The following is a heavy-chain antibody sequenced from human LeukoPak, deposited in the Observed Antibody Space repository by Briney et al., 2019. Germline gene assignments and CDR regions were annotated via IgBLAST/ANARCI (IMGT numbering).Heavy chain of an antibody. CDR3: ARVVPPTDYGSGSYFWDPYYFDY. J-gene: IGHJ4*02. D-gene: IGHD3-10*01. CDR2: ISGSGGST. Sequence: RAGGSLRLSCAASGFTFSSYGMSWVRQAPGKGLEWVSAISGSGGSTYYADSVKGRFTISRDNSKNTLYLQMNSLRAEDTAVYYCARVVPPTDYGSGSYFWDPYYFDYWGQGTLVTVPS. CDR1: GFTFSSYG. V-gene: IGHV3-23*01.